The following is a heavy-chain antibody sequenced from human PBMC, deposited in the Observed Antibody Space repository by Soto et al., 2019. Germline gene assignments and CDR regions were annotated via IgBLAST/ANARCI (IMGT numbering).Heavy chain of an antibody. CDR2: INHSGST. D-gene: IGHD3-16*01. CDR1: GGSFSGYY. CDR3: ARELHYVWGSTDYYYYGMDV. Sequence: QVQLQQWGAGLLKPSETLSLTCAVYGGSFSGYYWSWIRQPPGKGLEWIGEINHSGSTNHNPSLTSRVTISVDTSKNQFSLKLSSVTAADTAVYYCARELHYVWGSTDYYYYGMDVWGQGTTVTVSS. V-gene: IGHV4-34*01. J-gene: IGHJ6*02.